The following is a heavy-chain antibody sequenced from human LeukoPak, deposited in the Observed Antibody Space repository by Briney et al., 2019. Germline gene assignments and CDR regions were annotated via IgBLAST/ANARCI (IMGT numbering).Heavy chain of an antibody. Sequence: GRSLRLSCAASGFTFSSYAMHWVRQAPGKGLEWVAVISYDGSNKYYADSVKGRFTFSRDNSRNTLYLQMNGLRAEDTAVYYCARDPENWGQGTLATVSS. D-gene: IGHD1-14*01. CDR2: ISYDGSNK. CDR1: GFTFSSYA. V-gene: IGHV3-30-3*01. J-gene: IGHJ4*02. CDR3: ARDPEN.